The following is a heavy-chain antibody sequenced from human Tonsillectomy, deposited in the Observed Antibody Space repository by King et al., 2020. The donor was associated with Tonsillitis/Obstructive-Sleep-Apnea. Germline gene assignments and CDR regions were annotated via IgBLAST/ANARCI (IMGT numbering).Heavy chain of an antibody. V-gene: IGHV4-34*01. Sequence: VQLQQWGAGLLKPSETLSLTCAVYGGSFSGYYWSWIRQPPGKGLEWIGEINHSGSTNYNPSLKSRVTISVDTSKNQFSLKLSSVTAADTAVYYCARALIVANWFDPWGQGTLVTVSS. CDR2: INHSGST. J-gene: IGHJ5*02. D-gene: IGHD3-22*01. CDR3: ARALIVANWFDP. CDR1: GGSFSGYY.